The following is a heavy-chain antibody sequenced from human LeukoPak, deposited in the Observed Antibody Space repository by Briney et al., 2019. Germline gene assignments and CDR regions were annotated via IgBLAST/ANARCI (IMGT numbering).Heavy chain of an antibody. CDR2: IIPILGIA. V-gene: IGHV1-69*04. Sequence: ASVKVSCKASGGTFSSYAISWVRQAPGQGLEWMGRIIPILGIANYAQKFQGRVTITADKSTSTAYMELSSLRSEDTAVYYCARDRGIPQQGDFWSGSKYYYYGMDVWGQGTTVTVSS. J-gene: IGHJ6*02. CDR3: ARDRGIPQQGDFWSGSKYYYYGMDV. CDR1: GGTFSSYA. D-gene: IGHD3-3*01.